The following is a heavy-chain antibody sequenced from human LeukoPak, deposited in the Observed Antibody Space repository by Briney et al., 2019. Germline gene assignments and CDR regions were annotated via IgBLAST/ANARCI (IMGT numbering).Heavy chain of an antibody. D-gene: IGHD5-12*01. V-gene: IGHV4-59*01. CDR2: IYYSGST. Sequence: SETLSLTCTVSGGSISSYYWSWIRQPPGKGLEWIGYIYYSGSTNYNPSLKSRVTISVDTSKNQFSLKLSSVTAADTAVYYCARAGNSPGPHNRFDPWGQGTLVTVSS. J-gene: IGHJ5*02. CDR1: GGSISSYY. CDR3: ARAGNSPGPHNRFDP.